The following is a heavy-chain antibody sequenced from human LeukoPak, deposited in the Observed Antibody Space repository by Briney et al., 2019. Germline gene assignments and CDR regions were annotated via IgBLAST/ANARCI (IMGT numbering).Heavy chain of an antibody. J-gene: IGHJ4*02. V-gene: IGHV4-38-2*02. CDR2: IYHSGST. D-gene: IGHD3-3*01. CDR3: TTKGITFFGVVPPNFDS. CDR1: GYSISSGYY. Sequence: SETLSLTCTVSGYSISSGYYWGWIRQPPGEGLEWIGSIYHSGSTYYNPSLKSRVTISVDTSKNQFSLKLSSVTAADTAVYYCTTKGITFFGVVPPNFDSRAKETLATAS.